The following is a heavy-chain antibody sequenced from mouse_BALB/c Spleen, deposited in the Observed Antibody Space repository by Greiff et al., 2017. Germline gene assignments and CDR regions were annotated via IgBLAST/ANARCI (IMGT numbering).Heavy chain of an antibody. Sequence: VQLQQSGAELAKPGASVKMSCKASGYTFTSYWMHWVKQRPGQGLEWIGYINPSSGYTEYNQKFKDKTTLTADKSSSTAYMQLSSLTSEDSAVYYCARGELDYWGQGTTLTVSS. V-gene: IGHV1-4*02. CDR3: ARGELDY. CDR1: GYTFTSYW. CDR2: INPSSGYT. J-gene: IGHJ2*01.